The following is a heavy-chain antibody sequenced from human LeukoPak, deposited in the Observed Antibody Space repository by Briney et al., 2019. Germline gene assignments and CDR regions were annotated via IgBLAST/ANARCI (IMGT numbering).Heavy chain of an antibody. J-gene: IGHJ3*02. V-gene: IGHV3-11*01. Sequence: PGGSLRLSCAASGFTFSDYYMSWIRQAPGKGLEWVSYISSSGSTIYYADSVKGRFTISRDNSENTLYLHIISLRAEDTAVYYCARPFHFGGGPFHIWGQGTMVTVSS. CDR3: ARPFHFGGGPFHI. CDR1: GFTFSDYY. CDR2: ISSSGSTI. D-gene: IGHD3-10*01.